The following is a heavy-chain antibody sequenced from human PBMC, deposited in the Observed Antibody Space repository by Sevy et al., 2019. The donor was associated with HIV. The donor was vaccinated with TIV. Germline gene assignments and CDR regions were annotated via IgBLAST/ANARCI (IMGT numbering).Heavy chain of an antibody. J-gene: IGHJ5*02. D-gene: IGHD5-18*01. V-gene: IGHV4-31*03. CDR1: GGSISSGGYY. CDR3: ARDGGYSYGYWFDP. Sequence: SETLSLTCTVSGGSISSGGYYWSWIRQHPGKGLEWIGSIYYTGSTYYIPSLKSRVTISVDTSKNQFSLKLSSVTAADTAVYYCARDGGYSYGYWFDPWGQGTLVTVSS. CDR2: IYYTGST.